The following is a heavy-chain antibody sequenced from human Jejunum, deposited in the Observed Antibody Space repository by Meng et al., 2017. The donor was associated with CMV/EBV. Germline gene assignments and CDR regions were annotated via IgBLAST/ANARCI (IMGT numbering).Heavy chain of an antibody. CDR3: ARGYYDSNLRLDP. D-gene: IGHD3-22*01. CDR2: ISYDGSNK. V-gene: IGHV3-30-3*01. J-gene: IGHJ5*02. CDR1: GFNFSSYA. Sequence: RIVGLGVAVFRPGSALSFSFSAFGFNFSSYAMHRVRQAPGEGLELMALISYDGSNKYYADSVKGRFTISRDNSKNTLYLQMNSLRAEDTAVYYCARGYYDSNLRLDPWGQGTLVTVSS.